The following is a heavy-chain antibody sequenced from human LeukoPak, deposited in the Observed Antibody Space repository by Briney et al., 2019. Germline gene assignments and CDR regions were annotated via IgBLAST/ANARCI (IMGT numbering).Heavy chain of an antibody. V-gene: IGHV1-8*03. CDR2: MNPNSGNT. Sequence: GASVKVSCKASGYTFTSYDINWVRQATGQGLEWMGWMNPNSGNTGYAQKLQGRVTITRNTSISTAYMELSSLRSEDTAVYYCARAPLDYYDSLRDYFDYWGQGTLVTVSS. CDR1: GYTFTSYD. D-gene: IGHD3-22*01. J-gene: IGHJ4*02. CDR3: ARAPLDYYDSLRDYFDY.